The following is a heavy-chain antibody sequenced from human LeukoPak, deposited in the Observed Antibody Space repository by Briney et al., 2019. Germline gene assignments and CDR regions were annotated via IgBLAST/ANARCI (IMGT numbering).Heavy chain of an antibody. J-gene: IGHJ4*02. CDR1: GYTFTNYY. V-gene: IGHV1-46*03. CDR3: VRVYCSGGSCYEFDF. CDR2: INPRDGST. Sequence: ASVKVSCKAAGYTFTNYYMQWVRQAPGQGLEWMGIINPRDGSTSYAQKFQGRVTVTRDTSTSTVYMELSSLRSEDTAVYYCVRVYCSGGSCYEFDFWGQGTLVTVSS. D-gene: IGHD2-15*01.